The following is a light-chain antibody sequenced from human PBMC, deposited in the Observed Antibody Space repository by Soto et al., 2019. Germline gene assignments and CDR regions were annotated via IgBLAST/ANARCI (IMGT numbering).Light chain of an antibody. J-gene: IGKJ5*01. CDR2: SVS. CDR1: QSVSSN. CDR3: QQYNNWS. V-gene: IGKV3-15*01. Sequence: EILMTQSPVTLSVSPGERATLSCRASQSVSSNLAWYQQKPGQAPRLLIYSVSTRATGIPARFSGSGSGTEFTLTISSLQSEDFAVYYCQQYNNWSFGQGTRLEIK.